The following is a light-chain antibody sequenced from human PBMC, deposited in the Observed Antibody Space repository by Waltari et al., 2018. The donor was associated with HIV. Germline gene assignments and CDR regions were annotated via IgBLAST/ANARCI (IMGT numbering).Light chain of an antibody. CDR1: QSVSSSY. Sequence: IVLTQSPGTLSLSPGERATLSCRASQSVSSSYLAWCQQKPGQAPRLLIYGASSRATGIPDRFSGSGSGTDFTLTISRLDPEDFAVYYCQQYGSSPLTFGGGTKVEIK. CDR3: QQYGSSPLT. CDR2: GAS. V-gene: IGKV3-20*01. J-gene: IGKJ4*01.